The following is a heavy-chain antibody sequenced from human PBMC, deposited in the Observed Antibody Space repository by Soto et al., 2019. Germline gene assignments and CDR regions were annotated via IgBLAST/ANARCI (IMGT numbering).Heavy chain of an antibody. D-gene: IGHD2-2*01. CDR3: ARRRGGCSSTSCYYYMDV. CDR1: GGSISSGDYY. V-gene: IGHV4-30-4*01. Sequence: PSETLSLTCTVSGGSISSGDYYWSWIRQPPGKGLEWIGYIYYSGSTYYNPSLKSRVTISVDTSKNQFSLKLSSVTAADTAVYYCARRRGGCSSTSCYYYMDVWGKGTTVTVSS. CDR2: IYYSGST. J-gene: IGHJ6*03.